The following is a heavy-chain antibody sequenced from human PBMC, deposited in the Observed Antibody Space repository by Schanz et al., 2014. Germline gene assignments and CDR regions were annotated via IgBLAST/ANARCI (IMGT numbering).Heavy chain of an antibody. J-gene: IGHJ4*02. Sequence: EVHLVESGGGLVQPGGSLRLSCAASGFSFGTYAMSWVRQAPGMGLEWVSAISGRDGSTYYADSVRGRFTISRDNSKNTLYLQMNSLRAEDTAVYYCANNWNLDYWGQGTLVTVSS. V-gene: IGHV3-23*04. CDR3: ANNWNLDY. CDR2: ISGRDGST. D-gene: IGHD1-20*01. CDR1: GFSFGTYA.